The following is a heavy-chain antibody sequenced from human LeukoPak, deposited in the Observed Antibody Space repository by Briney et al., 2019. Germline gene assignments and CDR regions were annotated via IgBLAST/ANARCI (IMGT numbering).Heavy chain of an antibody. CDR2: INPNSGGT. CDR1: GYTSTGYY. Sequence: ASVKVSCKASGYTSTGYYMHWVRQAPGQGLEWMGWINPNSGGTNYVQKFQGRVTMTRDTSISTAYMELSRLRSDDTAVYYCARSAPRVVVVAATRGWFDPWGQGTLVTVSS. CDR3: ARSAPRVVVVAATRGWFDP. V-gene: IGHV1-2*02. D-gene: IGHD2-15*01. J-gene: IGHJ5*02.